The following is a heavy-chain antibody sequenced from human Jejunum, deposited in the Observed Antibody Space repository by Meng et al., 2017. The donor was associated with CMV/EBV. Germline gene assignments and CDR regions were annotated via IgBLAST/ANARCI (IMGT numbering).Heavy chain of an antibody. D-gene: IGHD6-19*01. J-gene: IGHJ4*02. CDR1: TFSSAW. Sequence: TFSSAWMSWVRQAPGKGLEWVGLIKSKSDGGTTDYAALMKGRFFISRDDSKNTLSLQMNSLQIEDTAVYYCTTDPFSGAWSQEGYWGQGTRVTVSS. CDR3: TTDPFSGAWSQEGY. V-gene: IGHV3-15*01. CDR2: IKSKSDGGTT.